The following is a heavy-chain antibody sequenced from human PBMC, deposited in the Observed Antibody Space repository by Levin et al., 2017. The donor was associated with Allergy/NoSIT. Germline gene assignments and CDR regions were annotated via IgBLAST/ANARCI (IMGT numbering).Heavy chain of an antibody. D-gene: IGHD4-11*01. J-gene: IGHJ6*03. CDR3: ARGRTPSNYAHYYYYYYMDV. V-gene: IGHV4-34*01. CDR2: INHSGST. CDR1: GGSFSGYY. Sequence: SETLSLTCAVYGGSFSGYYWSWIRQPPGKGLEWIGEINHSGSTNYNPSLKSRVTISVDTSKNQFSLKLSSVTAADTAVYYCARGRTPSNYAHYYYYYYMDVWGKGTTVTVSS.